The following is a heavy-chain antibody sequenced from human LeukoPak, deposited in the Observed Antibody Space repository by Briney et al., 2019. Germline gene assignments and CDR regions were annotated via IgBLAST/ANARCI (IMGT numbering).Heavy chain of an antibody. CDR3: AKDSSGYYGRGAFDI. D-gene: IGHD3-22*01. CDR1: GFTFEDYA. J-gene: IGHJ3*02. Sequence: PGGSLRLSCAPPGFTFEDYAMHWVRQAPGKGLEWVSGISWNSGSIGYADSVKGRFTISRDNAKNSLYLQMNSLRAEDTALYYCAKDSSGYYGRGAFDIWGQGTMVTVSS. CDR2: ISWNSGSI. V-gene: IGHV3-9*01.